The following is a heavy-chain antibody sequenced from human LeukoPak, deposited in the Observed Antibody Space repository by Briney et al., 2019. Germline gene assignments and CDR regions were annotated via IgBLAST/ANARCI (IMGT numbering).Heavy chain of an antibody. V-gene: IGHV1-8*01. CDR2: MNPNSGNT. D-gene: IGHD6-19*01. CDR3: ARGGGSGWPYYYYYGMDV. J-gene: IGHJ6*02. CDR1: GYTFTSYD. Sequence: ASVKVSCKASGYTFTSYDTNWVRQATGQGLEWMGWMNPNSGNTGYAQKFQGRVTMTRNTSISTAYMELSSLRSEDTAVYYCARGGGSGWPYYYYYGMDVWGQGTTVTVSS.